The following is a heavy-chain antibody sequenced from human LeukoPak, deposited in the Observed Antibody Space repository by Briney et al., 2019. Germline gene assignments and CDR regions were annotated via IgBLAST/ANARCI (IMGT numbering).Heavy chain of an antibody. V-gene: IGHV3-48*01. D-gene: IGHD3-16*01. Sequence: GGSLRLSCAASGFTFNTYTMSWVRQAPGKGLEWLSYITSRGTTIYYADSVRGRFTISRDNAKNSLFLQMNSLRAEDTAVYYCARGGINYGFDYWGQGNLVTVSS. CDR1: GFTFNTYT. CDR3: ARGGINYGFDY. J-gene: IGHJ4*02. CDR2: ITSRGTTI.